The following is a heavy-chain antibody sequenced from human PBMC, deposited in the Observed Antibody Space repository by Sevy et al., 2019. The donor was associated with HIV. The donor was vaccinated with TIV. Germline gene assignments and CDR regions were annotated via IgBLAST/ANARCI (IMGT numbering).Heavy chain of an antibody. V-gene: IGHV1-18*01. D-gene: IGHD3-10*01. J-gene: IGHJ6*03. CDR1: GYTFSSCS. CDR3: ARVFGSGTMSYYFYMDV. CDR2: ISPYTDNT. Sequence: ASVKVSCKASGYTFSSCSISWVRQAPGQGLEWMGWISPYTDNTDYAHNFQGRVTMTTDTSTSTAYMELRSLRSDDTAVYYCARVFGSGTMSYYFYMDVWGKGTTVTVSS.